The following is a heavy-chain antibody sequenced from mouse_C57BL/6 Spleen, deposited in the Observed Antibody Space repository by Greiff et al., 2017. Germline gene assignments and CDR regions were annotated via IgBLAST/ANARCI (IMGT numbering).Heavy chain of an antibody. CDR2: ISRGGDYI. V-gene: IGHV5-9-1*02. CDR1: GFTFSSYA. Sequence: EVQLVESGEGLVKPGGSLKLSCAASGFTFSSYAMSWVRQTPEKRLEWVAYISRGGDYIYYADTVKGRFTISRDNARNTLYLQMSSLKSEDTAMYYCTREGTGTYYFDYWGQGTTLTVSS. D-gene: IGHD4-1*01. CDR3: TREGTGTYYFDY. J-gene: IGHJ2*01.